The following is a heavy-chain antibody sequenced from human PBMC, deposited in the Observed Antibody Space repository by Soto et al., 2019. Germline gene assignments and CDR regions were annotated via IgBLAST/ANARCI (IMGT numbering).Heavy chain of an antibody. J-gene: IGHJ5*02. CDR2: VYYSGSA. CDR3: ATSADNWFDP. V-gene: IGHV4-39*02. CDR1: GGSMSSSTFY. Sequence: PSETLSLTCSVSGGSMSSSTFYWGWIRQPPGKGLEWIGSVYYSGSAYYNSSLKTRVTMSVDLSKNHFSLRLSSVTAADTAVYYCATSADNWFDPWGQGTLVTVS.